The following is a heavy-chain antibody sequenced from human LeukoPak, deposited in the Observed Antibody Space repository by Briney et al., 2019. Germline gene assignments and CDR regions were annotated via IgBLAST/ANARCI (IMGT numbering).Heavy chain of an antibody. CDR3: AKSGVSSGWYRDDAFDI. Sequence: GGSLRLSCAASGFTFSSYAMSWVRQAPGKGLEWVSAISGSGGSTYYADSVKGRFTISRDNSKNTLYLQMNSLRAEDTAVYYCAKSGVSSGWYRDDAFDIWGQGTMVTVSS. CDR2: ISGSGGST. J-gene: IGHJ3*02. D-gene: IGHD6-19*01. V-gene: IGHV3-23*01. CDR1: GFTFSSYA.